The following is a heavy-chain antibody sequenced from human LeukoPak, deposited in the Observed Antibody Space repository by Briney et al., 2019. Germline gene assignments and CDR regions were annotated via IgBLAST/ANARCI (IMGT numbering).Heavy chain of an antibody. D-gene: IGHD6-13*01. CDR3: ATLPRRAGHFDY. CDR2: INHGGST. V-gene: IGHV4-34*01. Sequence: PSETLSLTCAVYGGSFSGYYWSWIRQPPGKGLEWIGEINHGGSTNYNPSLKSRVTISVDTSKNQFSLKLSSVTAADTAVYYCATLPRRAGHFDYWGQGTLVTVSS. CDR1: GGSFSGYY. J-gene: IGHJ4*02.